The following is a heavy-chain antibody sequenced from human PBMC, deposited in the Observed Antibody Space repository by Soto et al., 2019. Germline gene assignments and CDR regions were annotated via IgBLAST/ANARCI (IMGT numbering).Heavy chain of an antibody. V-gene: IGHV6-1*01. CDR1: GDSVSSNSAA. CDR2: TYYRSKWYN. D-gene: IGHD6-19*01. J-gene: IGHJ6*02. CDR3: ARENGGYSSGWYGYYYGMDV. Sequence: RSQTLSLTCAISGDSVSSNSAAWNWIRQSPSRGLEWLGRTYYRSKWYNDYAVSVKSRITINPDTSKNQFSLQLNSVTPEDTAVYYCARENGGYSSGWYGYYYGMDVWGQGTTVTVSS.